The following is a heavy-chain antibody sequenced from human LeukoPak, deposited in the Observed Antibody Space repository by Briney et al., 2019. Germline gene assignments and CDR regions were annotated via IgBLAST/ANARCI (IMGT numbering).Heavy chain of an antibody. CDR2: ISSNGGST. Sequence: GGSLRLSCAASGFTSGSYMMTWVRQAPGRGLEWVSTISSNGGSTYYADSVKGRFTISRDNSKNTLYLQMNSLRAEDTAVYYCARYCSGASCYSGVDYWGQGTLVPVSS. CDR3: ARYCSGASCYSGVDY. CDR1: GFTSGSYM. J-gene: IGHJ4*02. D-gene: IGHD2-15*01. V-gene: IGHV3-23*01.